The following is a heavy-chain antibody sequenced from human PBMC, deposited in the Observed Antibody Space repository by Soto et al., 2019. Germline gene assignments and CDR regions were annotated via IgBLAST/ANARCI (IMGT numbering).Heavy chain of an antibody. D-gene: IGHD3-22*01. CDR3: ARGGLYYSSGYYDY. V-gene: IGHV3-30-3*01. Sequence: QVQLVESGGGVVQPGRSLRLSCAASGFTFSSYAMHWVRQAPGKGLEWVAVISYDGSNKYYADSVKGRFTISRDNSKNTLYLQMNSLRAEDTAVYYCARGGLYYSSGYYDYWGHGTLVTVSS. J-gene: IGHJ4*01. CDR1: GFTFSSYA. CDR2: ISYDGSNK.